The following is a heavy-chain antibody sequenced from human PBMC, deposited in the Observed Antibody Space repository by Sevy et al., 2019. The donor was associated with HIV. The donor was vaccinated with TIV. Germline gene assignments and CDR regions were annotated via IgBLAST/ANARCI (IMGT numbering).Heavy chain of an antibody. V-gene: IGHV3-23*01. CDR2: ISGSGGST. CDR3: ASVDTAMVRFDY. D-gene: IGHD5-18*01. J-gene: IGHJ4*02. Sequence: GGSLRLSCAASGFTFSSYATSWVRQAPGKGLEWVSAISGSGGSTYYADSVKGRFTISRDNSKNTLYLQMNSLRAEDTAVYYCASVDTAMVRFDYWGQGTLVTVSS. CDR1: GFTFSSYA.